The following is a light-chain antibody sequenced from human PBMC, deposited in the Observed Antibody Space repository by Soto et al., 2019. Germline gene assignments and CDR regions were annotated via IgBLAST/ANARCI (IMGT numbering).Light chain of an antibody. Sequence: QSALTQPASVSGSPGQSITISCTGTSSDVGSYNHVSWYQQHPGKAPKLMIYDDSNRPSGVSNRFSGSKSGNTASLTISGLQAEDEAHYYCCSYAPISTVVFGGGTKLTVL. CDR1: SSDVGSYNH. CDR2: DDS. CDR3: CSYAPISTVV. J-gene: IGLJ3*02. V-gene: IGLV2-23*01.